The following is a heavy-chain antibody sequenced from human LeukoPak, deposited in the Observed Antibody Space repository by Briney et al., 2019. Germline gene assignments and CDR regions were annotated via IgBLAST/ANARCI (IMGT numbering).Heavy chain of an antibody. V-gene: IGHV1-18*01. CDR2: ISAYNSNT. D-gene: IGHD3-22*01. J-gene: IGHJ3*01. Sequence: AASVKVSCKASGYTFTSYGISWVRQAPGQGLEWMGWISAYNSNTNYAQKLQGRVTMTTDTSTSTAYMELRSLRSDDTAVYYCARSNYYDSSGSAPEDLWGQGTMVTVSS. CDR1: GYTFTSYG. CDR3: ARSNYYDSSGSAPEDL.